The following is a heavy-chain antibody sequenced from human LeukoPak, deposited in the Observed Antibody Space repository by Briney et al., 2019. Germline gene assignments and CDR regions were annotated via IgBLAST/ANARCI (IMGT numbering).Heavy chain of an antibody. D-gene: IGHD1-26*01. V-gene: IGHV3-21*01. CDR1: GFTFSSYS. CDR3: ARVSGSYSADAFDI. Sequence: GGSLRLSCAASGFTFSSYSMNWVRQAPGKGLEWVSSISSSSSYIYYADSVKGRLTISRDNAKNSLYLQMNSLRAEDTAVYYCARVSGSYSADAFDIWGQGTMVAVSS. CDR2: ISSSSSYI. J-gene: IGHJ3*02.